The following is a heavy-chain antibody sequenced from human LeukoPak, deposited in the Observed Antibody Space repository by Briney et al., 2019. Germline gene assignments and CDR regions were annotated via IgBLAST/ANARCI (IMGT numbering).Heavy chain of an antibody. CDR3: ARVQRSITMIRRPCWFDP. CDR2: IYTSGST. D-gene: IGHD3-22*01. J-gene: IGHJ5*02. V-gene: IGHV4-4*07. Sequence: SETLSLTCTVSGGSISSYYWSWIRQPAGKGLEWIGRIYTSGSTNYNPSLKSRVTMSVDTSKNQFSLKLSSVTAADTAVYYCARVQRSITMIRRPCWFDPWGQGTLVTVSS. CDR1: GGSISSYY.